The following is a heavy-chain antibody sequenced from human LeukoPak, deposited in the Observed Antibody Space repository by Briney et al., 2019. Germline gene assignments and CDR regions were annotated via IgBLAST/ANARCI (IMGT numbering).Heavy chain of an antibody. V-gene: IGHV4-34*01. J-gene: IGHJ4*02. D-gene: IGHD3-10*01. Sequence: SETLSLTCAVYGGSFSGYYWSWIRQPPGKGLEWIGEINHSGSTNYNPSLKRRVTISVDTSKNQFSLKLSSVTAADTAVYYCASTPPYYYGSGSYYFYYWGQGTLVTVSS. CDR3: ASTPPYYYGSGSYYFYY. CDR1: GGSFSGYY. CDR2: INHSGST.